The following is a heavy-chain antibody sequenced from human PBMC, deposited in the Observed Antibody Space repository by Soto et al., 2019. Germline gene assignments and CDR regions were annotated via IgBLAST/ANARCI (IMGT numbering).Heavy chain of an antibody. J-gene: IGHJ5*02. CDR3: ARRGFNWFDP. CDR2: IYHSGST. CDR1: CDSITSNSYF. V-gene: IGHV4-30-2*01. Sequence: SETLSLTCTVSCDSITSNSYFWAWIRQPPGKGLEWIGYIYHSGSTYYNPSLKSRVTISVDRSKNQFSLKLSSVTAADTAVYYCARRGFNWFDPWGQGTLVTVSS.